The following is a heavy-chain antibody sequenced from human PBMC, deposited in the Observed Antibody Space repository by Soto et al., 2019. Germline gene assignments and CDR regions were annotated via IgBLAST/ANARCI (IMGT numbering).Heavy chain of an antibody. CDR2: IWYDGSNK. D-gene: IGHD4-17*01. J-gene: IGHJ4*02. Sequence: GGSLRLSCAASGFTFSSYGMHWVRQAPGKGLEWVAVIWYDGSNKYYADSVKGRFTISRDNSKNTLYLQMNSLRAEDTAVYYCARDTGDYVPFDYWGQGTLVTVSS. CDR1: GFTFSSYG. V-gene: IGHV3-33*01. CDR3: ARDTGDYVPFDY.